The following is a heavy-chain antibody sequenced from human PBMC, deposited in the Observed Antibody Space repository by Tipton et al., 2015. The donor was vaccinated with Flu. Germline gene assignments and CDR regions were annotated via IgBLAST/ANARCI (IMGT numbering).Heavy chain of an antibody. D-gene: IGHD3-10*01. CDR3: ARDRSGSSSYYGAFDI. CDR2: IYTSGST. Sequence: TLSLTCTVSGGSINSGSYYWSWIRQPAGQGLQWIGRIYTSGSTNYNFSLNSRVTISVDTSKNQFYLRLTSVTAADTAIYYCARDRSGSSSYYGAFDIWGQGTMVNVSP. V-gene: IGHV4-61*02. J-gene: IGHJ3*02. CDR1: GGSINSGSYY.